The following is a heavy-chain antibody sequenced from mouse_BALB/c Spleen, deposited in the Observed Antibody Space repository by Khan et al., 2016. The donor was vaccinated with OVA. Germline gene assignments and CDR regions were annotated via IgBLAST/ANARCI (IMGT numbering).Heavy chain of an antibody. CDR2: ISYSGRT. V-gene: IGHV3-2*02. CDR3: ARTARIKY. D-gene: IGHD1-2*01. J-gene: IGHJ2*01. CDR1: GYSITSGYG. Sequence: VQLKQSGPGLVKPSQSLSLTCNVTGYSITSGYGWNWIRQFPGNKLEWMGYISYSGRTNYNPSLKSRISITRDTSKNQFFLQLNSVTTEDAATYYCARTARIKYWGQGTTLTVS.